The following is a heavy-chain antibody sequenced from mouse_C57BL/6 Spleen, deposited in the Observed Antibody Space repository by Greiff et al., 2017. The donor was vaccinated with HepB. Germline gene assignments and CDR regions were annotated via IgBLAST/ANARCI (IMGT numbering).Heavy chain of an antibody. D-gene: IGHD1-1*01. Sequence: QVQLQQSGAELVKPGASVKLSCKASGYTFTSYWMHWVKQRPGQGLEWIGMIHPNSGSTNYNEKFKSKATLTVDKSSSTAYMQLSSLTSEDSAVYYCADGSSYVGYFDVWGTGTTVTVSS. J-gene: IGHJ1*03. CDR3: ADGSSYVGYFDV. V-gene: IGHV1-64*01. CDR2: IHPNSGST. CDR1: GYTFTSYW.